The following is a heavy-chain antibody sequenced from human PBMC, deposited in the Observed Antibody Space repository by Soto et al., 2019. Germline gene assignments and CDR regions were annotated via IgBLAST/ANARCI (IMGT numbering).Heavy chain of an antibody. V-gene: IGHV3-23*01. CDR3: AKGRSYYYYYSVDV. CDR1: GFTFSSCA. CDR2: IIDSGGST. J-gene: IGHJ6*02. Sequence: GSLRLSCAASGFTFSSCAMGWVRQAPGKGLEWVSDIIDSGGSTYYADSVKGRFTTSRDNSKSTLYLQMNSLRAEDTALYYCAKGRSYYYYYSVDVWGQGTTVTVSS.